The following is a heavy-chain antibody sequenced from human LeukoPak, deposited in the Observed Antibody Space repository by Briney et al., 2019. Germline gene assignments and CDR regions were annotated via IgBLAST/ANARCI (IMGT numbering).Heavy chain of an antibody. CDR2: INHSGST. J-gene: IGHJ4*02. CDR3: ARGGGGTAYFDY. CDR1: GGSFSGYY. Sequence: KPSETLSLTCAVYGGSFSGYYWSWIRQPPGKGLEWIGEINHSGSTNYNPSLKSRVTISVDTSKNQFSLKLSSVTAADTAVYYCARGGGGTAYFDYWGQGTLVTVSS. V-gene: IGHV4-34*01. D-gene: IGHD2-21*02.